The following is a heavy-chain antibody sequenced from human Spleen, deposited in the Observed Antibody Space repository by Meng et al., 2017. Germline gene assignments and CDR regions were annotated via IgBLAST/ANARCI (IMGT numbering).Heavy chain of an antibody. Sequence: GESLKISCAASGFTFSSYAMHWVRQAPGKGLEWVAVISYDGSNKYYADSVKGRFTISRDNSKNTLYLQMNSLRAEDTAVYYCARDPRTYCGGDCYQIDYWGQGTLVTVSS. D-gene: IGHD2-21*02. V-gene: IGHV3-30*04. CDR1: GFTFSSYA. CDR3: ARDPRTYCGGDCYQIDY. J-gene: IGHJ4*02. CDR2: ISYDGSNK.